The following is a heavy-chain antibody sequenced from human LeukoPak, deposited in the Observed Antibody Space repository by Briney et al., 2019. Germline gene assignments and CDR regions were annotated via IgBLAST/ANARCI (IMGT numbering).Heavy chain of an antibody. CDR2: ISWNSGSI. D-gene: IGHD5-18*01. J-gene: IGHJ4*02. Sequence: PGGSLRLSCAASGFTFDDYAMHWVRQAPGKGLEWVSGISWNSGSIGYADSVKGRFTISRDNAKNSLYLQMNSLRAEDTALYYCAKGRYSYATFDYWGQGTLVTVSS. V-gene: IGHV3-9*01. CDR3: AKGRYSYATFDY. CDR1: GFTFDDYA.